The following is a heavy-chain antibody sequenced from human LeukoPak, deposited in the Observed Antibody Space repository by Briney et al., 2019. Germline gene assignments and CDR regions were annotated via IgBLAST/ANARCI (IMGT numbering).Heavy chain of an antibody. CDR1: GFTXSSYA. Sequence: GFTXSSYAMIWVRQAPXKGXEWVSGISGSGDSTKYADSVKGRFTISRDNSKXTVYLQMNSLRAEDTAVYDXXXXXXXLXXXXFDIWGXGXMVTVSS. CDR2: ISGSGDST. CDR3: XXXXXXLXXXXFDI. V-gene: IGHV3-23*01. J-gene: IGHJ3*02.